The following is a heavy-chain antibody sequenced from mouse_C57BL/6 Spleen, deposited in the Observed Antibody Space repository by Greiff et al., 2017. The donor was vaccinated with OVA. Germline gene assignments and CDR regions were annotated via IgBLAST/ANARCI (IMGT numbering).Heavy chain of an antibody. CDR2: INPSTGGT. V-gene: IGHV1-42*01. J-gene: IGHJ4*01. D-gene: IGHD2-4*01. CDR1: GYSFTGYY. Sequence: EVKLVESGPELVKPGASVKISCKASGYSFTGYYMNWVKQSPEKSLEWIGEINPSTGGTTYNQKFKAKATLTVDKSSSTAYMQLKSLTSEDSAVYYCARRASYDYGAYAMDYWGQGTSVTVSS. CDR3: ARRASYDYGAYAMDY.